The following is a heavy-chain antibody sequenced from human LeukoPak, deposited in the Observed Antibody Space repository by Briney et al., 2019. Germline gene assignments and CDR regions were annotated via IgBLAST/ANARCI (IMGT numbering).Heavy chain of an antibody. CDR3: AKRSYGSGSYYNNPPYYFDY. J-gene: IGHJ4*02. CDR1: GFTFRSYA. CDR2: ISGSGGST. V-gene: IGHV3-23*01. D-gene: IGHD3-10*01. Sequence: GVSLRLSCATSGFTFRSYAMSWVRQARGKGLEWVSAISGSGGSTYYGDSVKGRFTISRDNSKNTLYLQMNSLRAEDTAVYYCAKRSYGSGSYYNNPPYYFDYWGQGTLVTVSS.